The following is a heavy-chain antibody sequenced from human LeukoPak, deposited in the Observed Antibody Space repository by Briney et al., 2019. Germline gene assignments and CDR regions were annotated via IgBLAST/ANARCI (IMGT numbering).Heavy chain of an antibody. CDR2: TYNSGSS. V-gene: IGHV4-59*12. J-gene: IGHJ4*02. CDR3: AGYYGSGQWDN. Sequence: SETLSLTCTVSGGPISSYYWSWIRQPPGKGLEWIGYTYNSGSSSYSPSFKSRVTISTDTPRNQFFLRLTSVTAADTAVYYCAGYYGSGQWDNWGQGTLVTVSS. D-gene: IGHD3-10*01. CDR1: GGPISSYY.